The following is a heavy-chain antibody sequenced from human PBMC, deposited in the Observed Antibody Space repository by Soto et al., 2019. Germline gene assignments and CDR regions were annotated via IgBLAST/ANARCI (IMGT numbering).Heavy chain of an antibody. CDR2: ISSSSSYI. V-gene: IGHV3-21*01. Sequence: GVSLRLSCSASGFTFSSYSMNWVRQAPGKGLEWVSSISSSSSYIYYADSVKGRFTISRDNAKNSLYLQMNSLRAEDTAVYYCARGSHCSGGSCYSWASDYWGKGTLVTVSS. J-gene: IGHJ4*02. CDR1: GFTFSSYS. CDR3: ARGSHCSGGSCYSWASDY. D-gene: IGHD2-15*01.